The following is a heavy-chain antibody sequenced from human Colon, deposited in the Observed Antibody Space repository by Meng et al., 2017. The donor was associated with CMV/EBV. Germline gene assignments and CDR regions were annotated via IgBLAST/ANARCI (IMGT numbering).Heavy chain of an antibody. Sequence: GGSLRLSCKGSGYSFSSYWIAWMRQMPGKGLEWMGIIYPTDSNTKYSPSFHGQVTISVDRSINTAYLQWSSLKASDTAVYFCARHAGGSNPLDFWGQGTLVTVSS. D-gene: IGHD2-15*01. V-gene: IGHV5-51*01. CDR3: ARHAGGSNPLDF. CDR2: IYPTDSNT. J-gene: IGHJ4*02. CDR1: GYSFSSYW.